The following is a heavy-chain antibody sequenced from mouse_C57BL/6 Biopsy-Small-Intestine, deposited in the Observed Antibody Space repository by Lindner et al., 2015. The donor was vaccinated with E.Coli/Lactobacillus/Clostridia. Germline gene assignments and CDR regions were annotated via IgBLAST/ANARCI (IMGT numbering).Heavy chain of an antibody. J-gene: IGHJ1*01. V-gene: IGHV1-84*01. CDR3: ARKGWSFDV. CDR1: GYTFTDYY. Sequence: VQLQESGPELVKPRASVKISCKTSGYTFTDYYINWVKQRPGQGLEWIGWIYPGNDNTRYNEKFSGKATLTVDTSSNTAYIQLSSLTSEDSAVYFCARKGWSFDVWGAGTTVTVSS. CDR2: IYPGNDNT.